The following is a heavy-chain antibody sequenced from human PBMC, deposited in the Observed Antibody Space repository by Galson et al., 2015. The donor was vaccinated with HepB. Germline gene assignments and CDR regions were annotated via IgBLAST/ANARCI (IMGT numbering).Heavy chain of an antibody. J-gene: IGHJ2*01. Sequence: PLRLSCAASGFTFSSYSMSWVRQAPGKGLEWVSAISGSGGSTYYADSVKGRFTISRDNSKNTLYLQMNSLRAEDTAVYYCAKEIRDSSGMYRYFDLWGRGTLVTVSS. V-gene: IGHV3-23*01. CDR1: GFTFSSYS. D-gene: IGHD3-22*01. CDR2: ISGSGGST. CDR3: AKEIRDSSGMYRYFDL.